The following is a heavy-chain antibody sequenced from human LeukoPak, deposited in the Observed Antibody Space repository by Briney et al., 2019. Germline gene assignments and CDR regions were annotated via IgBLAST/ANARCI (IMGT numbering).Heavy chain of an antibody. V-gene: IGHV4-31*01. Sequence: SGGXXXXGGYYWSWLRQHPGKGLEWIGYIYYSGSTYYNPSLKSLVTISVDTSKNQFSLKLSSVTAADTAVYYCARSDYTTVTTLFDYWGQGTLVTVSS. CDR2: IYYSGST. D-gene: IGHD4-17*01. CDR3: ARSDYTTVTTLFDY. CDR1: GGXXXXGGYY. J-gene: IGHJ4*02.